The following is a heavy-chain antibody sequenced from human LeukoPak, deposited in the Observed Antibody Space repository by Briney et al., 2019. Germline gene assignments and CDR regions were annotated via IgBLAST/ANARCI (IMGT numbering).Heavy chain of an antibody. CDR3: ARSYSPVTLVTKPTRD. CDR2: ISFDGNNK. Sequence: GGSLRLFCAASGFTFSSYGVHWVRQAPGKGLEWLAFISFDGNNKYYADSVRGRFTISRDNSKNTLYLQMNSLRPEDTAVYYCARSYSPVTLVTKPTRDWGQGTLVTVSS. D-gene: IGHD4-17*01. V-gene: IGHV3-30*03. J-gene: IGHJ4*02. CDR1: GFTFSSYG.